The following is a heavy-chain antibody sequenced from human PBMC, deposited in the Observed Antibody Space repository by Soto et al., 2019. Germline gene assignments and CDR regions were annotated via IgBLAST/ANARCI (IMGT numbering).Heavy chain of an antibody. D-gene: IGHD1-1*01. CDR1: GAPISGYY. CDR2: IYATGTT. CDR3: VRDGTKTLRDWFDP. J-gene: IGHJ5*02. V-gene: IGHV4-4*07. Sequence: TSETLSLTCTVSGAPISGYYWSWIRKSVGKGLEWIGRIYATGTTDYNPSLKSRVMMSVDTSKKQFSLKLRSVTAADTAVYYCVRDGTKTLRDWFDPWGQGISVTVSS.